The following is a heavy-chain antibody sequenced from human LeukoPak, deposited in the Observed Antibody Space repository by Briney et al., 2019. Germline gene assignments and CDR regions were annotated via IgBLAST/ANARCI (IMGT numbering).Heavy chain of an antibody. J-gene: IGHJ4*02. Sequence: GGSLRLSCAASGFTFSSYAMSWVRQPPGKGLEWVSVISGSGTSTYYADSVKGRFTISRDNSKNTLYLQMNSLRVEDTAVYYCATDSQLWLEAFDYWGQGTLVTVSS. D-gene: IGHD5-18*01. CDR3: ATDSQLWLEAFDY. CDR2: ISGSGTST. CDR1: GFTFSSYA. V-gene: IGHV3-23*01.